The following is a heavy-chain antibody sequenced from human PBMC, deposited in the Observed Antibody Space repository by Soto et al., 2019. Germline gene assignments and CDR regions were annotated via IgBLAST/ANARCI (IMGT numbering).Heavy chain of an antibody. D-gene: IGHD1-26*01. Sequence: QVQLVESGGGVVQPGRSLRLPCAASGFTFSSYAMHWVRQAPGKGLEWVAVISYDGSNKYYADSVKGRFTISRDNSKNTLDLQMNSLRAEDTAVYYCARGANSGSYLGYGMDVWGQGTTVTVSS. V-gene: IGHV3-30-3*01. CDR3: ARGANSGSYLGYGMDV. J-gene: IGHJ6*02. CDR1: GFTFSSYA. CDR2: ISYDGSNK.